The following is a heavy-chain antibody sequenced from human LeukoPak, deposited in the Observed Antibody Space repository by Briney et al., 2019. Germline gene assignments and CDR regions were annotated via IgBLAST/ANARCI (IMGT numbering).Heavy chain of an antibody. CDR2: IKYDASST. D-gene: IGHD3-3*01. J-gene: IGHJ4*02. CDR1: GFTFSSHW. CDR3: ARDNDFWSGTRFDY. V-gene: IGHV3-74*01. Sequence: GGSLRLSCADSGFTFSSHWMHWVRQAPGKGLVWVSRIKYDASSTSYADSVKGRFTISRDNSKNTLYLQMNSLRAEDTAVYYCARDNDFWSGTRFDYWGQGTLVTVSS.